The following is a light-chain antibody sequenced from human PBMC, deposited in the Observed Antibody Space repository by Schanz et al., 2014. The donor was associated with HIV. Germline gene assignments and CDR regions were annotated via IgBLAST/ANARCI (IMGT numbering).Light chain of an antibody. CDR3: SSYAATSNVL. Sequence: QSALTQPASVSGTPGQSITISCTGSESDVGGYNYVSWHQQHPGKAPKLMIYDVSKRPSGVPDRFSGSKSGNTASLTISGLQADDEADYYCSSYAATSNVLFGGGTKLTVL. CDR1: ESDVGGYNY. CDR2: DVS. J-gene: IGLJ3*02. V-gene: IGLV2-14*03.